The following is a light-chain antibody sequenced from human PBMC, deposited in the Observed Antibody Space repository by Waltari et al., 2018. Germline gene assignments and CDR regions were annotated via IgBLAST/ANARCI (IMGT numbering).Light chain of an antibody. CDR3: QKYGTLPAT. J-gene: IGKJ1*01. Sequence: EIVLTQSPGTLSLSPGERATLSCRASQSVSRTLAWYQQKPGQAPRLLIYDASRRATGIPDRFSGGGSGTDFSLTISRLEPEDFAWYFCQKYGTLPATFGQGTKVEIK. V-gene: IGKV3-20*01. CDR1: QSVSRT. CDR2: DAS.